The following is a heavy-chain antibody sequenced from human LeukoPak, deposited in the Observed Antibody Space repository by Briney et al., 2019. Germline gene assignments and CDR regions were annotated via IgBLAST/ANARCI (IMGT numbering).Heavy chain of an antibody. Sequence: GGSLRLSCAASGFTFSSYAMSWVRQAPGKGLEWVSTITGGGGTTYFADSVKGRFAISRDNSKNTLYLQLNSLRAEDTAVYYCAKDVGKVCPTRRSFDYWGQGTLVTVSS. J-gene: IGHJ4*02. CDR1: GFTFSSYA. V-gene: IGHV3-23*01. D-gene: IGHD2-2*01. CDR3: AKDVGKVCPTRRSFDY. CDR2: ITGGGGTT.